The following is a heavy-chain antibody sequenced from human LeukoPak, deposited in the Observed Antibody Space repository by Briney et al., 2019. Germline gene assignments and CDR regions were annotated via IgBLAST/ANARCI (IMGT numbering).Heavy chain of an antibody. CDR1: GGSISSGGYY. J-gene: IGHJ4*02. V-gene: IGHV4-31*03. CDR3: ARDTRRGVRGVNYFDY. Sequence: SETLSLTCTVSGGSISSGGYYWSWLRQHPGKGLEWIGYIYYSGSTYYNPSLKSRVTISVDTSKNQFSLKLSSVTAADTAVYYCARDTRRGVRGVNYFDYWGQGTLVTVSS. D-gene: IGHD3-10*01. CDR2: IYYSGST.